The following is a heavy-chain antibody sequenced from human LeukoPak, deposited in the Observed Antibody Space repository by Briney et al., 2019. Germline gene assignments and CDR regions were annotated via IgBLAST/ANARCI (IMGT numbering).Heavy chain of an antibody. Sequence: PSETLSLTCTVSGGSISSGSYYWSWIRQPAGKGLEWIGRIYTSGSTNYNPSLKSRVTISVDTYKNQFSLKLSSVTAADTAVYYCAREIGRGTGTFDYWGQGTLVTVSS. CDR3: AREIGRGTGTFDY. D-gene: IGHD3-10*01. CDR2: IYTSGST. CDR1: GGSISSGSYY. V-gene: IGHV4-61*02. J-gene: IGHJ4*02.